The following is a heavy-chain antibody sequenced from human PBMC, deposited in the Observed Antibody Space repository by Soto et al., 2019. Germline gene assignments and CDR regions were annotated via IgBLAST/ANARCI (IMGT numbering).Heavy chain of an antibody. CDR1: GYTFTTFS. CDR3: ARSLVTTFSDYFDP. J-gene: IGHJ5*02. D-gene: IGHD3-16*01. Sequence: QVQLVQSGAEVKKPRASVRVSCKASGYTFTTFSIHWVRQAPGQRLEWMGWINAGNGNTKYSQKFQSRVTITRDTSASTAYMELSSLRSEDTAIYYCARSLVTTFSDYFDPWGQGTLVTVSS. V-gene: IGHV1-3*01. CDR2: INAGNGNT.